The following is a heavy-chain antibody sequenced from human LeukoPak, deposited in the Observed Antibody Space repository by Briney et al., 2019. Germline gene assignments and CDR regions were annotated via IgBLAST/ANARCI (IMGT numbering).Heavy chain of an antibody. CDR1: GYTFTSYD. J-gene: IGHJ6*03. V-gene: IGHV1-8*03. CDR3: ARVIAAYYYYYYMDV. Sequence: ASVKVSCKASGYTFTSYDINWVRQAPGKGMGWRGGMNPNSGNTGYAQKFQGRVTITRNTSISTAYMELSSLRSEDTAVYYCARVIAAYYYYYYMDVWGKGTTVTVSS. D-gene: IGHD6-13*01. CDR2: MNPNSGNT.